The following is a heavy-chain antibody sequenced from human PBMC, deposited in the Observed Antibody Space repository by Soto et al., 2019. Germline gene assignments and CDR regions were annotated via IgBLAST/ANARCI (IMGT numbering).Heavy chain of an antibody. D-gene: IGHD5-18*01. J-gene: IGHJ4*02. CDR2: IIPIFGTA. CDR3: ARSAFLRIQLWSLPFDY. V-gene: IGHV1-69*12. Sequence: QVQLVQSGAEVKKPGSSVKASCKASGGTFSSYAISWVRQAPGQGLEWMGGIIPIFGTANYAQKFQGRVTITADESTSTAYMELSSLRSEDTAVYYCARSAFLRIQLWSLPFDYWGQGTLVTVSS. CDR1: GGTFSSYA.